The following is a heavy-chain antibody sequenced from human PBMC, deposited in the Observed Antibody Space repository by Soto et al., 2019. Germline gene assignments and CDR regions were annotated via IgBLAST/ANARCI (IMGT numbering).Heavy chain of an antibody. V-gene: IGHV1-3*04. CDR3: ARGITAQEDYYYYMDV. Sequence: VQLVQSGAEVEKPRASVKVSCEASAYSFTSHAIHWVRQAPGQRLEWMGWLNTGNGNTKYSHKFQGRLTITGDTSANTAYMELSSLKSEDTAVYYCARGITAQEDYYYYMDVWGKGTTVTVSS. J-gene: IGHJ6*03. CDR1: AYSFTSHA. D-gene: IGHD1-20*01. CDR2: LNTGNGNT.